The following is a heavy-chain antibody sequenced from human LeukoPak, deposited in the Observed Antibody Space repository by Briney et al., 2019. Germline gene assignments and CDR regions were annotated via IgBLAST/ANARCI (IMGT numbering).Heavy chain of an antibody. CDR2: ISPSGGST. V-gene: IGHV1-46*01. D-gene: IGHD5-18*01. J-gene: IGHJ6*03. CDR1: GYTFTRYY. CDR3: ARTWIQLWPSGYYYMDV. Sequence: ASVKVSCKAFGYTFTRYYMHWVRQAPGQGPEWMGVISPSGGSTTYAQKFQGRVTLTRDMSTSTDYLELSSLRSEDTAVYYCARTWIQLWPSGYYYMDVWGKGTTVTVSS.